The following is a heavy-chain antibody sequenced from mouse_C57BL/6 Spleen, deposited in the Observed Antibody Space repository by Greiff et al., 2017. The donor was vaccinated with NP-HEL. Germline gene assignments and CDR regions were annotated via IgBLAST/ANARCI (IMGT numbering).Heavy chain of an antibody. CDR1: GYSITSGYY. V-gene: IGHV3-6*01. Sequence: EVKLMESGPGLVKPSQSLSLTCSVTGYSITSGYYWNWIRQFPGNKLEWMGYISYDGSNNYNPSLKNRISITRDTSKNQFFLKLNSVTTEDTATYYCAKGSRSSWGYFDVWGTGTTVTVSS. D-gene: IGHD1-1*01. CDR2: ISYDGSN. J-gene: IGHJ1*03. CDR3: AKGSRSSWGYFDV.